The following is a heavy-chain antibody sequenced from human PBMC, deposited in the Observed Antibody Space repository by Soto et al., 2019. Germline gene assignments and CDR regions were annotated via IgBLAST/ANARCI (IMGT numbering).Heavy chain of an antibody. CDR1: GGSISSYY. J-gene: IGHJ6*02. D-gene: IGHD6-13*01. CDR3: ARDGIAAAAPLNYGMDV. CDR2: IYYSGST. Sequence: PSETLSLTCTVSGGSISSYYWSWIRPPPGKGLEWIGYIYYSGSTNYNPSLKSRVTISVDTSKNQFSLKLSSVTAADTAVYYCARDGIAAAAPLNYGMDVWGQGTTVTVSS. V-gene: IGHV4-59*01.